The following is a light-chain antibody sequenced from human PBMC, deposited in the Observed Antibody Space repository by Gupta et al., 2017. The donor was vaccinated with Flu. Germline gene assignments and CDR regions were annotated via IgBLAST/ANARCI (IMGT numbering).Light chain of an antibody. CDR2: GAT. CDR1: QSVSSYF. J-gene: IGKJ1*01. Sequence: ATLSLSPGERATLSCRASQSVSSYFVASYQQTPGQAPMLLFYGATSSAAIIPGMSSGSGSTAVFTLTSSRLEPEDVAFYYYQHNSSSPLTFGRGTKVEIK. V-gene: IGKV3-20*01. CDR3: QHNSSSPLT.